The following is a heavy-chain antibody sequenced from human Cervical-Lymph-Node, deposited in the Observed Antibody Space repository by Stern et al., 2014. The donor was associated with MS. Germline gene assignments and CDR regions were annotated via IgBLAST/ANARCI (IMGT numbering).Heavy chain of an antibody. V-gene: IGHV1-2*02. D-gene: IGHD2/OR15-2a*01. CDR2: LNPNSDDP. CDR3: AREATRIIVGIDY. Sequence: QLVQSGAKMKKPGASVKVSCKASGYDFTGFFIHWVRQVPGHGLEWMGRLNPNSDDPTYAQNFQDRVTLTRDTSISTAYLELSGLTSADTAVYYCAREATRIIVGIDYWGQGTQVTVSS. CDR1: GYDFTGFF. J-gene: IGHJ4*02.